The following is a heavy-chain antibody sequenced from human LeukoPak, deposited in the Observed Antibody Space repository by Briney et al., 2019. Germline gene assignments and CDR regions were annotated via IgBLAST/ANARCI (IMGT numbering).Heavy chain of an antibody. CDR1: GGSISSYY. CDR2: IYYSGST. Sequence: SETPSLTCTVSGGSISSYYWSWIRQPPGKGLEWIGYIYYSGSTNYNPSLKSRVTISVDTSKNQFSLKLSSVTAADTAVYYCARATTVTASPLDYWGQGTLVTVSS. V-gene: IGHV4-59*08. D-gene: IGHD4-17*01. CDR3: ARATTVTASPLDY. J-gene: IGHJ4*02.